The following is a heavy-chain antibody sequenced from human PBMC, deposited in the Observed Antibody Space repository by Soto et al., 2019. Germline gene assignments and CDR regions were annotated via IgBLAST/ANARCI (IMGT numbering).Heavy chain of an antibody. V-gene: IGHV3-72*01. D-gene: IGHD3-10*01. CDR1: GFTFSDHY. CDR2: TRNKANSYTT. CDR3: GRTSYGSGKGWFFDL. Sequence: EVQLVESGGGLVQPGGSLRLSCAASGFTFSDHYMDWVRQAPGKGLEWVGRTRNKANSYTTEYAASVRGRFSISRDESQNSLYLQMNSLKAEDTAVYYCGRTSYGSGKGWFFDLWGRGTLVTVSS. J-gene: IGHJ2*01.